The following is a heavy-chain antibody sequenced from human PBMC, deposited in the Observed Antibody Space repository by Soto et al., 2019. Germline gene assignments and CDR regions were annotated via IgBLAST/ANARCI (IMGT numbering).Heavy chain of an antibody. Sequence: ASVKVSCKASGGTFSSYAISWVRQAPGQGLEWMGGIIPIFGTANYAQKFQGRVTITADESTSTAYMELSSLRSEDTAVYYCARDSPGATNPSAPADYWGQGTLVTVSS. CDR3: ARDSPGATNPSAPADY. V-gene: IGHV1-69*13. CDR2: IIPIFGTA. J-gene: IGHJ4*02. D-gene: IGHD1-26*01. CDR1: GGTFSSYA.